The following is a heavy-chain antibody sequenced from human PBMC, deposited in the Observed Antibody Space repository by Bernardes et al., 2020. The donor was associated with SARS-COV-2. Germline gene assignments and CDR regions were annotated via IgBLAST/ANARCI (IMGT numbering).Heavy chain of an antibody. D-gene: IGHD3-22*01. V-gene: IGHV3-53*01. Sequence: GGSLRLSCAASGFTVSSNYMSWVRQAPGKGLEWVSVIYSGGSTYYADSVKGRFTISRDNSKNTLYLQMNSLRAEDTAVYYCAKIGYSDSSGYPTPNYFDHWGQGTLVTVSS. CDR2: IYSGGST. J-gene: IGHJ4*02. CDR1: GFTVSSNY. CDR3: AKIGYSDSSGYPTPNYFDH.